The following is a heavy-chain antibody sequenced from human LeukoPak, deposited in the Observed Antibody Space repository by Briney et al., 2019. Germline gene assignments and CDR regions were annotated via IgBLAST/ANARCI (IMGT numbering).Heavy chain of an antibody. Sequence: RASVKVSCKASGYTFTGYYMHWVRQAPGQGLEWMGWISAYNGNTNYAQKFQGRVTMTRNTSISTAYMELSSLRSEDTAVYYCATQNDYGDKVHDYWGQGTLVTVSS. CDR2: ISAYNGNT. CDR1: GYTFTGYY. V-gene: IGHV1-2*02. D-gene: IGHD4-17*01. J-gene: IGHJ4*02. CDR3: ATQNDYGDKVHDY.